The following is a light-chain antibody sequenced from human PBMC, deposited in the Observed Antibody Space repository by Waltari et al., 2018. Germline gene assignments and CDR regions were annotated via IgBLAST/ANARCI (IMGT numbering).Light chain of an antibody. J-gene: IGKJ4*01. CDR3: QQYNSYSLALT. V-gene: IGKV1-5*03. CDR1: QSISSW. Sequence: DIQMTQSPSTLSASVGDRVTITCRASQSISSWLAWYQQKPGKAPKLLIYKSSSLESGVPSRVSGSGSGTEFTLTISSLQPDDFATYYCQQYNSYSLALTFGGGTKVEIK. CDR2: KSS.